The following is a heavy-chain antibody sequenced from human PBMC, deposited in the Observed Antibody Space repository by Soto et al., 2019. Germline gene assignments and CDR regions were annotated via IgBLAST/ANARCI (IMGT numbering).Heavy chain of an antibody. CDR2: IWYDGSNK. CDR1: VFTFSIYG. CDR3: ARDRDIALDLNH. D-gene: IGHD1-1*01. V-gene: IGHV3-33*01. Sequence: PRGSLIISCASSVFTFSIYGMHWVRQAPGKGLEWVAVIWYDGSNKYYADSVKGRFTISRDNSKNTLYLQMNSLRAEDTAVYYCARDRDIALDLNHWGQGTLVTVSS. J-gene: IGHJ5*02.